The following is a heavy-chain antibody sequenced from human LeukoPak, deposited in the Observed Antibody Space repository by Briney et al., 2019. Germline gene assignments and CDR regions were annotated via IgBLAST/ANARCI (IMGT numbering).Heavy chain of an antibody. CDR2: IYYSGST. D-gene: IGHD3-10*01. Sequence: SETLSLTCTVSGGSISSYYWSWIRQPPGKGLEWIGYIYYSGSTNYNPSLKSRVTISVDTSKNQFSLKLSSVTAADTAVYYYARAHYGSGSYCQRFDPWGQGTLVTVSS. CDR1: GGSISSYY. CDR3: ARAHYGSGSYCQRFDP. V-gene: IGHV4-59*01. J-gene: IGHJ5*02.